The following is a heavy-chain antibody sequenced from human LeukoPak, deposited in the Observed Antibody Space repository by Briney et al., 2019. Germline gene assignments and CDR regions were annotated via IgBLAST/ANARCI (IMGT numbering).Heavy chain of an antibody. J-gene: IGHJ5*02. Sequence: GGSLRLSCVASGFTFSSYAMHWVRQAPGKGLEWVAVISFDGSNKYYADSVKGRFTISRDNSKNTLYLQVSAEDTAIHYCARGYASTSQLDPWGQGTLVTVSS. CDR1: GFTFSSYA. V-gene: IGHV3-30*03. CDR2: ISFDGSNK. CDR3: ARGYASTSQLDP. D-gene: IGHD6-13*01.